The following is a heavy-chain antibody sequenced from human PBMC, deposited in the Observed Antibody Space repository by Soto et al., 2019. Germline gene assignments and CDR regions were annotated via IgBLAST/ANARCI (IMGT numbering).Heavy chain of an antibody. D-gene: IGHD2-21*02. Sequence: QVQLVQSGAEVKKPGSSVKVSCKASGGTFSSYTISWVRQAPGQGLEWMGRIIPILGIANYAQKFQGRVTMTAEIPTRTACMKLGSMASEDRAGFYCAEGGDWYYFDYWGQGTLVTVSS. V-gene: IGHV1-69*02. CDR2: IIPILGIA. CDR1: GGTFSSYT. J-gene: IGHJ4*02. CDR3: AEGGDWYYFDY.